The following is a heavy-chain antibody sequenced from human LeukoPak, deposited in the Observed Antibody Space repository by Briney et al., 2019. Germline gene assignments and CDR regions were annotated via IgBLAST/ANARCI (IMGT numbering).Heavy chain of an antibody. V-gene: IGHV4-39*07. CDR3: ARAGRYYDYVWGSYPSMDY. CDR1: GGSISSSSYY. CDR2: IYYSGST. J-gene: IGHJ4*02. D-gene: IGHD3-16*01. Sequence: SETLSLTCTVSGGSISSSSYYWGWIRQPPGKGLEWIGNIYYSGSTYYNPSLKSRVTISVDTSKNQFSLKLSSVTAADTAVYYCARAGRYYDYVWGSYPSMDYWGQGTLVTVSS.